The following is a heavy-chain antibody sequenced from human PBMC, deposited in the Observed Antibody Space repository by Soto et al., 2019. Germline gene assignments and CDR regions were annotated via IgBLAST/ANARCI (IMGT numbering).Heavy chain of an antibody. CDR3: AKWNENWSAFDY. V-gene: IGHV4-59*03. CDR1: DGSISSYF. CDR2: IYYNGNS. D-gene: IGHD1-1*01. Sequence: QVQLQESGPGLVKPSETLSLTCAVSDGSISSYFWNWIRQSPGKGLEWIGYIYYNGNSLYNPSLKSRITMSVDTSKNQFSLKLTSVTAADTAVYFCAKWNENWSAFDYWGQGTLGTVSS. J-gene: IGHJ4*02.